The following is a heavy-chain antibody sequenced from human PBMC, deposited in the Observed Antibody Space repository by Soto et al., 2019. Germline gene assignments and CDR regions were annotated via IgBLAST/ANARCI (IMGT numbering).Heavy chain of an antibody. D-gene: IGHD6-13*01. V-gene: IGHV3-7*01. J-gene: IGHJ6*02. CDR1: GFTFSRYW. CDR2: IKQDGSEE. Sequence: EVQLVESGGGLVQPGGSLRLSCVDSGFTFSRYWMSWVRQAPVKGLEWVGNIKQDGSEENYVDSVKGRLTISRDNAKNSIYLQMNSLRAEDTAVYYCARIAASGRGWDVWGQGTTVGVSS. CDR3: ARIAASGRGWDV.